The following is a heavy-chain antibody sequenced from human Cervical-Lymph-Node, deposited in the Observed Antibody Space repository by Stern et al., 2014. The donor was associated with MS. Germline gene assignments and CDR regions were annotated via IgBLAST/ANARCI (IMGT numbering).Heavy chain of an antibody. J-gene: IGHJ4*02. D-gene: IGHD3-16*02. V-gene: IGHV1-2*06. CDR2: IDPGSVPT. CDR1: GYRFSTFY. CDR3: ARIYCSGDECYHSFDT. Sequence: QVQLVQSGAEVKKPGASVKVSCKASGYRFSTFYLHWLRQAPGQGLQWIGRIDPGSVPTNSSQTFQGRLTMTRDRSITTAYLELSGLRSDDTAVYYCARIYCSGDECYHSFDTWGQGTLVTVSS.